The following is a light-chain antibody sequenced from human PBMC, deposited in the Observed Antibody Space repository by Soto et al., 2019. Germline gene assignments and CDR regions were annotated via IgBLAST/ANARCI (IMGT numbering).Light chain of an antibody. CDR2: GAS. CDR3: QQYGSSPLT. Sequence: EIVMTQSPATLSVSPGERATLSCRASQSVSSHLAWYQKKPGQAPRLLIYGASTRATGVPARFGGNGSGTEFTLTISRLEPEDFAVYYCQQYGSSPLTFGGGTKVEIK. CDR1: QSVSSH. V-gene: IGKV3-15*01. J-gene: IGKJ4*01.